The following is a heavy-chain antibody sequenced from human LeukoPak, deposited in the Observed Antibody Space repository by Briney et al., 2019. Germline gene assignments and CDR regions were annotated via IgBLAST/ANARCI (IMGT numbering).Heavy chain of an antibody. J-gene: IGHJ4*02. CDR3: AKFRPITSVAGTIFHY. Sequence: GGSLRLSCAASGFTFSNYAMSWVRQAPGKGLEWVSAISGSGGSTYYADSVKGRFTISRDNSKNTLYLQMNTLRAEDTAVYYCAKFRPITSVAGTIFHYWGQGTLVTVSS. CDR1: GFTFSNYA. CDR2: ISGSGGST. V-gene: IGHV3-23*01. D-gene: IGHD6-19*01.